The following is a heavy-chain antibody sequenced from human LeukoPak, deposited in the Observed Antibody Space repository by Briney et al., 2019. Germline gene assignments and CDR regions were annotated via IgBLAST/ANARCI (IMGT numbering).Heavy chain of an antibody. Sequence: GEALKISCKGSGCRFTDYWIGWGRRMPGKGLERMGIIYPGDSDTRYSPSFQGQVTISADKSINTAHLQWSSLKASDTAMYYCARGAAGTTPDYYYFGLDVWGQGTTVRVSS. CDR2: IYPGDSDT. V-gene: IGHV5-51*01. J-gene: IGHJ6*02. CDR3: ARGAAGTTPDYYYFGLDV. CDR1: GCRFTDYW. D-gene: IGHD1-7*01.